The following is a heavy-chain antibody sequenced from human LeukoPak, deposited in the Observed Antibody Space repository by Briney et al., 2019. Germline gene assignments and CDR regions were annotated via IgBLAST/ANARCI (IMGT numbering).Heavy chain of an antibody. V-gene: IGHV5-51*01. J-gene: IGHJ6*02. D-gene: IGHD3-10*01. CDR2: IYPGDSDT. CDR1: GYSFTSYW. CDR3: ARAKGSYSTVYYYYGMDV. Sequence: GESLQISCQGSGYSFTSYWIGWVRQMPGKGLEWMGIIYPGDSDTRYSPSFQGQVTISADKSISTAYLQWSSLKASDTAMYYCARAKGSYSTVYYYYGMDVWGQGTTVTVSS.